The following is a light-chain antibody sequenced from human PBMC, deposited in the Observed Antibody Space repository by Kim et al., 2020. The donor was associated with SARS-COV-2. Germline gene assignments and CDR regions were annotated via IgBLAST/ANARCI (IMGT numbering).Light chain of an antibody. CDR3: CSSTSSSTLDVV. CDR2: DVT. CDR1: SSDVSVANS. Sequence: TTTVLNATSSDVSVANSVAWYQQHPGKAPNIMLYDVTNRPSGVSNRFSGSKSGNTASLTISGLQAADEAAYYCCSSTSSSTLDVVFGGGTQLAVL. J-gene: IGLJ2*01. V-gene: IGLV2-14*04.